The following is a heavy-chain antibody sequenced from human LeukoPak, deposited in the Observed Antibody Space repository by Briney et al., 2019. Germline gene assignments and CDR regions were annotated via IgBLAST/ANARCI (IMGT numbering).Heavy chain of an antibody. Sequence: GGSLRLSCAGSGFTFDDYAMHWVRQAPGKGLEWVSLISWDGGTTYYADSVKGRFTISRDNSKNSLYLQMNGLRAEDTALCYCAKDFGGSPLRTSERTFTYFDYWGQGTLVTVSS. V-gene: IGHV3-43D*03. D-gene: IGHD1-1*01. J-gene: IGHJ4*02. CDR3: AKDFGGSPLRTSERTFTYFDY. CDR1: GFTFDDYA. CDR2: ISWDGGTT.